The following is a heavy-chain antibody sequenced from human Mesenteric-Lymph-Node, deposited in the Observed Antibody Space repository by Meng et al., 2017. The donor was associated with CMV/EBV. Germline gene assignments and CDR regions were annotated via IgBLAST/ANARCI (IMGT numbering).Heavy chain of an antibody. CDR1: GFTFSSYA. J-gene: IGHJ6*02. V-gene: IGHV3-30-3*01. CDR2: ISYDGSNK. Sequence: GESLKISCAASGFTFSSYAMHWVRQAPGKGLEWVAVISYDGSNKYYADSVKGRFTISRDNSKNTLYLQMNSPRAEDTAVYYCASAPLICSSTSCYRDYYYYGMDVWGQGTTVTVSS. D-gene: IGHD2-2*02. CDR3: ASAPLICSSTSCYRDYYYYGMDV.